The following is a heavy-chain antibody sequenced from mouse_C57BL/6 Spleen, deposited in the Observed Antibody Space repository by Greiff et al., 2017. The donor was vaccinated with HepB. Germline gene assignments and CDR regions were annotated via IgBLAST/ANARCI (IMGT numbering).Heavy chain of an antibody. Sequence: VQLVESGAELVKPGASVKLSCKASGYTFTEYTIHWVKQRSGQGLEWIGWFYPGSGSIKYNEKFKDKATLTADKSSSTVYMELSRLTSEDSAVYFCAIQRDYPAWFAYWGQGTLVTVSA. J-gene: IGHJ3*01. CDR1: GYTFTEYT. D-gene: IGHD2-4*01. V-gene: IGHV1-62-2*01. CDR2: FYPGSGSI. CDR3: AIQRDYPAWFAY.